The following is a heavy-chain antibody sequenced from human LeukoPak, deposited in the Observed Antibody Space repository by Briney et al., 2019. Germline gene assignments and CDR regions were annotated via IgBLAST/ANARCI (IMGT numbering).Heavy chain of an antibody. CDR2: ISHSGANT. Sequence: PGGSLRLSCAASGFTFRDSAMDWVRQAPGKGLEWVSLISHSGANTFYADSVKGRFTVSGDNSKNMMYLQMNSLRAEDTAVYYCAKDIEASIWGQGTLVTVSS. D-gene: IGHD2-15*01. J-gene: IGHJ4*02. CDR1: GFTFRDSA. CDR3: AKDIEASI. V-gene: IGHV3-23*01.